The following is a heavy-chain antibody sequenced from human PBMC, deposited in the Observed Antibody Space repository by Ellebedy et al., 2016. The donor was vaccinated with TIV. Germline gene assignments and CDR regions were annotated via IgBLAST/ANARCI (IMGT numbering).Heavy chain of an antibody. CDR3: ASIRTDNDY. Sequence: GESLKIPCAASGFTVRSNYMSWVRQAPGKGLEWLSAIYSDGATYYADSVKHRLTISRDNSKNTVSLQMNSLRAEDTAVYYCASIRTDNDYWGQGTLVTVSS. CDR1: GFTVRSNY. V-gene: IGHV3-66*01. J-gene: IGHJ4*02. CDR2: IYSDGAT. D-gene: IGHD2-15*01.